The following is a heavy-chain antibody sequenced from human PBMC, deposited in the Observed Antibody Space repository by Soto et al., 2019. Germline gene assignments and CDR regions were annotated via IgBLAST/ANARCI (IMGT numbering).Heavy chain of an antibody. Sequence: QITLKESGPTLVKTTQTLTLTCTFSGFSLNTRAVGVGWIRQAPGKALEWLALINWNDDERYSPSLKDRLTITKDTSKNHVVLTMTNIGPVDTATYYCAHRQGLGGLDIWGQGTAVTVSS. V-gene: IGHV2-5*01. CDR3: AHRQGLGGLDI. D-gene: IGHD2-15*01. J-gene: IGHJ3*02. CDR1: GFSLNTRAVG. CDR2: INWNDDE.